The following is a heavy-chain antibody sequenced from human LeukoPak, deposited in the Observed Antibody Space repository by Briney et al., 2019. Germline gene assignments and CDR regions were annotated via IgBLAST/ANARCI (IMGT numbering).Heavy chain of an antibody. J-gene: IGHJ3*02. D-gene: IGHD5-12*01. Sequence: ASVKVSCKASGYTFTAYYIHWVRQAPGQGLEWVGRINCNSAGTNYAQKFRGRVNMTRDTSISTVYMELSSLRSDDTAVYYCAVQTIVANTKGDAFDIWGQGTTVIVSS. CDR3: AVQTIVANTKGDAFDI. CDR1: GYTFTAYY. CDR2: INCNSAGT. V-gene: IGHV1-2*06.